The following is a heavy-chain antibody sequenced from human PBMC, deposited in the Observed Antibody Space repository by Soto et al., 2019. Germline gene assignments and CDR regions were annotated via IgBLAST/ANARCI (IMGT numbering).Heavy chain of an antibody. CDR3: SKEIGVRTVTFDY. D-gene: IGHD4-17*01. CDR1: GFTFSSYA. Sequence: EVQLLESGGGLVQPGGSLRLSCAASGFTFSSYAMSWVRQAPGKGLEWVSAISGSGGSTYYADSVKGRFTISRDNSKNTLYLQMNSLRAEDMAVYYCSKEIGVRTVTFDYWGQGTLVTVSS. CDR2: ISGSGGST. J-gene: IGHJ4*02. V-gene: IGHV3-23*01.